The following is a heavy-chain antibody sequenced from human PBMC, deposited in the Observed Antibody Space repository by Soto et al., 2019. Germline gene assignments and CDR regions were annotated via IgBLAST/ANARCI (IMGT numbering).Heavy chain of an antibody. Sequence: PXESLALTCAASGFTFSSYGMHWVRQAPGKGLEWVAVISYDGSNKYYADSVKGRFTISRDNSKNTLYLQMNSLRAEDTAVYYCAKGILTGYYYYYGMDVWGQGTTVTVSS. D-gene: IGHD3-9*01. CDR2: ISYDGSNK. J-gene: IGHJ6*02. CDR1: GFTFSSYG. V-gene: IGHV3-30*18. CDR3: AKGILTGYYYYYGMDV.